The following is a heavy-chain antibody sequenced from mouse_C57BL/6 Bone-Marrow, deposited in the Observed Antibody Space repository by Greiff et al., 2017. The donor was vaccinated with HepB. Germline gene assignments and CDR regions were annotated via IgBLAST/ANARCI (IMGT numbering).Heavy chain of an antibody. CDR3: ARQGVLRMDY. D-gene: IGHD1-1*01. CDR2: ISNGGGST. CDR1: GFTFSDYY. Sequence: EVMLVESGGGLVQPGGSLKLSCAASGFTFSDYYMYWVRQTPEKRLEWVAYISNGGGSTYYPDTVKGRFTISRDNAKNTLYLQMSRLKSEDTAMYYCARQGVLRMDYWGQGTSVTVSS. V-gene: IGHV5-12*01. J-gene: IGHJ4*01.